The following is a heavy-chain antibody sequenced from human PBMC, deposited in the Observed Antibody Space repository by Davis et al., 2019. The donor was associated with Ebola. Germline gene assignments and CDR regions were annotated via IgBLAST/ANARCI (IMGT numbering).Heavy chain of an antibody. CDR1: GYTFTSYD. CDR2: MNPNSGNT. CDR3: ARDPYYYDSSGYYYPFDY. V-gene: IGHV1-8*01. D-gene: IGHD3-22*01. J-gene: IGHJ4*02. Sequence: ASVKVSCKASGYTFTSYDINWVRQATGQGLEWMGWMNPNSGNTGYAQKFQGRVTMTRNTSISTAYMELSSLRSDDTAVYYCARDPYYYDSSGYYYPFDYWGQGTLVTVSS.